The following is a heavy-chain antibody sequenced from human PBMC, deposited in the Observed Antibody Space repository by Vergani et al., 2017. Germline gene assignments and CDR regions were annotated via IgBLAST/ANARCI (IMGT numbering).Heavy chain of an antibody. V-gene: IGHV1-46*03. CDR3: ARGDYGILTGYRY. CDR2: INPSGGHT. J-gene: IGHJ4*02. Sequence: QVQVVQSGAEVKKSGASVKVSCKTSGYTFSNYYMHWVRQAPGQGLEWMGIINPSGGHTNYGQKFQGRVTMTRYTSTSTVYMELSSLRSEDTAIYYCARGDYGILTGYRYWGQGTLVTVSA. CDR1: GYTFSNYY. D-gene: IGHD3-9*01.